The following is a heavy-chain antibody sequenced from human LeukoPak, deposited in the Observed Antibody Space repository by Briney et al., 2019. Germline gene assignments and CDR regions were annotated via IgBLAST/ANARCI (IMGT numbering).Heavy chain of an antibody. CDR1: GFTFSSYA. J-gene: IGHJ4*02. CDR2: IWYDGSNK. Sequence: GGSLRLSCAASGFTFSSYAMHWVRQAPGKGLEWVAVIWYDGSNKYYADSVKGRFTISRDNSKNTLYLQMNSLRAEDTAVYYCARGYYDYVWGSYRYTRSLTDWGQGTLVTVSS. V-gene: IGHV3-33*08. D-gene: IGHD3-16*02. CDR3: ARGYYDYVWGSYRYTRSLTD.